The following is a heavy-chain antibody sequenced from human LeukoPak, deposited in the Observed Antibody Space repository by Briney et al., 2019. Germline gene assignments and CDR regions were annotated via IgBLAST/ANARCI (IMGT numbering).Heavy chain of an antibody. CDR2: IIPIFGTA. V-gene: IGHV1-69*13. Sequence: SVKVSCKASGGTFSSYAISWVRQAPGQGLEWMGGIIPIFGTANYAQKFQSRVTITADESTSTAYMELSSLRSEDTAVYYCARDDEHDFWSGYPQYYYYMDVWGKGTTVTVSS. J-gene: IGHJ6*03. CDR1: GGTFSSYA. CDR3: ARDDEHDFWSGYPQYYYYMDV. D-gene: IGHD3-3*01.